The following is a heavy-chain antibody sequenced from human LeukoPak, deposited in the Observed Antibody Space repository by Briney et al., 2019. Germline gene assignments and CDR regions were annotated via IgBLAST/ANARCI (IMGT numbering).Heavy chain of an antibody. Sequence: GGSLRLSCAASGFTFSSYAMSWVRQAPGKGLEWVSAISSSGGSTYYADYVKGRFAISRDNSKNTLYLQMNSLRAEDTAVYYCAKESYYYDSSGYSYYFDYWGQGTLVTVSS. CDR3: AKESYYYDSSGYSYYFDY. V-gene: IGHV3-23*01. CDR1: GFTFSSYA. D-gene: IGHD3-22*01. CDR2: ISSSGGST. J-gene: IGHJ4*02.